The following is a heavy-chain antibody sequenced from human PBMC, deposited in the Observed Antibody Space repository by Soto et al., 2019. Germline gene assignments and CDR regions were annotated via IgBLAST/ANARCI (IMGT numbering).Heavy chain of an antibody. Sequence: ASVKVSCKASGYTFTTYYIHWMRQAPGQGLEWMGWINPDSGDTKYPQTFQGRVTMTRDTSISTAYMELTSLRSDDTAVYYCARAVHSSSSPPFYSYYYGLDVWGQGPTVTVSS. CDR1: GYTFTTYY. CDR3: ARAVHSSSSPPFYSYYYGLDV. V-gene: IGHV1-2*02. J-gene: IGHJ6*02. CDR2: INPDSGDT. D-gene: IGHD6-6*01.